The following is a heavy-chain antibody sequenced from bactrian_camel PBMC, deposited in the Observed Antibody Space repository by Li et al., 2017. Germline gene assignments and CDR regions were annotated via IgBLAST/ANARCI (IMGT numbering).Heavy chain of an antibody. CDR2: IRSDSGAT. V-gene: IGHV3-3*01. Sequence: VQLVESGGGSVQAGGSVTLSCVRSGYGDSRNSCMGWFRQAPGAEREGIAVIRSDSGATYYADSVKGRFTLSEDSAKNTVYLQMNSLQPEDTARYYCAISRRGDYCSGLAFAEGANHWAQGTQVTVS. CDR1: GYGDSRNSC. J-gene: IGHJ4*01. CDR3: AISRRGDYCSGLAFAEGANH. D-gene: IGHD2*01.